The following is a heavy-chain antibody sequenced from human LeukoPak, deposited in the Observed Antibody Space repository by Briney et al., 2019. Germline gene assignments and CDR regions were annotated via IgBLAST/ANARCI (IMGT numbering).Heavy chain of an antibody. J-gene: IGHJ6*02. CDR1: GYTFTSYY. CDR2: INPSGGST. V-gene: IGHV1-46*01. CDR3: ARARVVLRYIGESMDV. D-gene: IGHD3-9*01. Sequence: ASVKVSCKASGYTFTSYYMHWVRQAPGQGLEWMGIINPSGGSTSYAQKFQGRVTMTRDTSTSTVYMELSSLRSEDTAVYYCARARVVLRYIGESMDVWGQGTTVTVSS.